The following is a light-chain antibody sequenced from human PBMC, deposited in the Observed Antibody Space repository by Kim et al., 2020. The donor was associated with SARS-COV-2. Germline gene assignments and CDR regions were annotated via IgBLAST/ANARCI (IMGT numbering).Light chain of an antibody. V-gene: IGKV1-5*03. CDR1: QRIDTS. CDR2: RAS. J-gene: IGKJ2*01. Sequence: LSASVGDRFTITCRASQRIDTSLAWFQQRSGKAPKVLIYRASNLESGVPSRFSGSGSGTEFNLTISSLQPDDFATYYCQQYYRYSSFGQGTKLEI. CDR3: QQYYRYSS.